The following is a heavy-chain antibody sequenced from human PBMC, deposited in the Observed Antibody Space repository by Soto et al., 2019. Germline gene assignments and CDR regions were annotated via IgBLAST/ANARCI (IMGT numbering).Heavy chain of an antibody. D-gene: IGHD2-21*01. J-gene: IGHJ4*02. CDR1: GFTFSDTW. CDR3: TRSLIIAATGQY. CDR2: IKSRSFGATA. Sequence: EVHLVESGGDLVEPGGSLRLSCAASGFTFSDTWMNWVRQAPGKGLEWVGRIKSRSFGATADYAAPVKGRFTISRDDSKNTLFLQMNGLKTEDTGLYFCTRSLIIAATGQYWGQGTLVTVSS. V-gene: IGHV3-15*07.